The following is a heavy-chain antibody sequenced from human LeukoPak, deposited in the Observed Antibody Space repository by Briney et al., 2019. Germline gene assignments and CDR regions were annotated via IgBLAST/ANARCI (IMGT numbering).Heavy chain of an antibody. J-gene: IGHJ4*02. D-gene: IGHD4-17*01. CDR3: AKDLTTDYYFDY. CDR2: IIGSGTIT. Sequence: PGGSLRLSCAASGFTFSSYAMHWVRQAPGKGLEWVSTIIGSGTITYYADSVKGRFTISRDNSKNTLYLQMNNLRAEDTAVYYCAKDLTTDYYFDYWGQGALVTVSS. CDR1: GFTFSSYA. V-gene: IGHV3-23*01.